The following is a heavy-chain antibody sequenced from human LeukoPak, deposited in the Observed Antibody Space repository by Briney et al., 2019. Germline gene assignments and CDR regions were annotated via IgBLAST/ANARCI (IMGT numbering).Heavy chain of an antibody. CDR2: INHNGST. D-gene: IGHD2-2*03. CDR1: GGSFSGYY. V-gene: IGHV4-34*01. J-gene: IGHJ5*02. Sequence: PSETLSLTCAVYGGSFSGYYWSWIRQPPGKGLEWIGEINHNGSTNYNPSLKSRVTISVDTSKNQFSLKLSSVTAADTAVYYCAREKMDIVVVPAATNWFDPWGQGTLVTVSS. CDR3: AREKMDIVVVPAATNWFDP.